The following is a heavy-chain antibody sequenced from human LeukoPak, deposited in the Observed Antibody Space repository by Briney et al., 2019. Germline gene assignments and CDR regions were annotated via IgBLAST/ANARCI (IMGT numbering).Heavy chain of an antibody. D-gene: IGHD1-1*01. CDR3: ARFNPTTNYFDY. J-gene: IGHJ4*02. Sequence: PSETLSLTCTVSGGSISSYYWSWIRQPPGMGLEWIGYIYYSGSTNYNPSLKSRLTISVDTSKNQFSLKLNSVTAADTAVYYCARFNPTTNYFDYWGQGTLVTVSS. CDR1: GGSISSYY. CDR2: IYYSGST. V-gene: IGHV4-59*01.